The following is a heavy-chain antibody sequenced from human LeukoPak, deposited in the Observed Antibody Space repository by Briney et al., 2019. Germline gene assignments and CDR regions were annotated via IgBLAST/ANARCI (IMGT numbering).Heavy chain of an antibody. V-gene: IGHV4-34*01. D-gene: IGHD6-13*01. CDR2: INHSGST. Sequence: SETLSLTCAVYGGSFSGYYWSWIRQPPGKGLEWIGEINHSGSTNYNPSLKSRVTISVDTSKNQFSLKLSSVTAADTAVYYCARELSIAAAGTHLLYYFDYWGQGTLVTVSS. CDR3: ARELSIAAAGTHLLYYFDY. J-gene: IGHJ4*02. CDR1: GGSFSGYY.